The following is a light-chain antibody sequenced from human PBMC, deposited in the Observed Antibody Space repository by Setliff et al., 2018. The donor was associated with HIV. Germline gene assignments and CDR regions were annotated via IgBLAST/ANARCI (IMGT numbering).Light chain of an antibody. CDR2: EVT. CDR3: ATYTARLGLV. Sequence: QSALTQPRSVSGSPGQSITISCTGTSSDVDTFDFVSWYQQHPDKAPKLLIYEVTNRPSGISNRFSGSKSGNTASLTISGLHEEDEGDYYCATYTARLGLVFGTGTKVTVL. CDR1: SSDVDTFDF. J-gene: IGLJ1*01. V-gene: IGLV2-14*01.